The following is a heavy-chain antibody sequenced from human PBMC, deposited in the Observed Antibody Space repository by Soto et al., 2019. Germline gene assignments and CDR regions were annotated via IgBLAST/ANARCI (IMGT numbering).Heavy chain of an antibody. Sequence: SETLSLTCTVSGDSISTYYWSWIRQPPGKGLEWIGYIYYGGNTDYNPSLKSRVTISVDTSKNQFSLKLSSVTAADTAVYYCARSSSSSALDFDSWGQGTLVTVSS. CDR3: ARSSSSSALDFDS. CDR1: GDSISTYY. J-gene: IGHJ4*02. CDR2: IYYGGNT. D-gene: IGHD6-6*01. V-gene: IGHV4-59*01.